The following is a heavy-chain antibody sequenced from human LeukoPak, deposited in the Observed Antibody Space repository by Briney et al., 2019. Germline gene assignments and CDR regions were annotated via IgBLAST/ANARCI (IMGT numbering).Heavy chain of an antibody. Sequence: GGSLRLSCAASGFSDAWMSWVRQAPGKGLEWVGLLKSKSDGGTTDYAAPVKGRFTISRDDSKNTLYLQMNSLRAEDTAVYYCAELGITMIGGVWGKGTTVTISS. CDR3: AELGITMIGGV. D-gene: IGHD3-10*02. V-gene: IGHV3-15*01. J-gene: IGHJ6*04. CDR1: GFSDAW. CDR2: LKSKSDGGTT.